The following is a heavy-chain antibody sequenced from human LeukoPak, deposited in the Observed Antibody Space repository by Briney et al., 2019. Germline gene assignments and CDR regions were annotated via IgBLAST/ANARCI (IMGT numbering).Heavy chain of an antibody. V-gene: IGHV3-23*01. CDR2: ISGSGGST. CDR1: GFTFSSYA. CDR3: AKESSTTVTTLSPQYYFDY. D-gene: IGHD4-17*01. Sequence: GGSLRLSCAASGFTFSSYAMSWVRQAPGKGLEWVSAISGSGGSTYYADSVKGRFTISRDNSKNTLYLQMNSLRAEDTAVYYCAKESSTTVTTLSPQYYFDYWGLGTLVTVSS. J-gene: IGHJ4*02.